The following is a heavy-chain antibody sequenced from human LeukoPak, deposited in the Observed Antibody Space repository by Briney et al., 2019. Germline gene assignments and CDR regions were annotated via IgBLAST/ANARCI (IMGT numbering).Heavy chain of an antibody. V-gene: IGHV1-8*03. CDR1: GYTFTSYD. CDR2: MNPNSGNT. D-gene: IGHD3-9*01. J-gene: IGHJ6*03. Sequence: GASVKVSCKASGYTFTSYDINWVRPATGQGLEWMGWMNPNSGNTGYAQKFQGRVTITRNTSISTAYMELSSLRSEDTAVYDCARGERYFDWLPNYYYYYMDVWGKGTTVTVSS. CDR3: ARGERYFDWLPNYYYYYMDV.